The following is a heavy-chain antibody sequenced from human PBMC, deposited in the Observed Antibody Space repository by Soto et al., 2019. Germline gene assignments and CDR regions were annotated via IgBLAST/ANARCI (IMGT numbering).Heavy chain of an antibody. CDR2: INSHGSST. J-gene: IGHJ4*02. Sequence: EEHLVQSGGGLVQPGGSLRLSCAASGFPFSTYWMHWGRQVPGQGLVCVSRINSHGSSTIYADFVKGRFTISRDNAKNTLYLKMNSLIVDDTAIYYCAGGYQDWGQGALVTVSS. CDR3: AGGYQD. CDR1: GFPFSTYW. V-gene: IGHV3-74*01. D-gene: IGHD5-12*01.